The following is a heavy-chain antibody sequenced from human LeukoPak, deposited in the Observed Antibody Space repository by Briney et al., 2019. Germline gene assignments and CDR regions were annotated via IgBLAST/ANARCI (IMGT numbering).Heavy chain of an antibody. J-gene: IGHJ3*02. CDR3: ARDPPTDAFDI. Sequence: LETLSLTCTLSGGSISRYYWAWIRQPPGKGLEWIGYIYYTGSTNYNPSLKTRVTISGDTSKNQLSLKLTSVTAADTAVYYCARDPPTDAFDIWGQGTMVTVSS. D-gene: IGHD4-11*01. CDR1: GGSISRYY. CDR2: IYYTGST. V-gene: IGHV4-59*01.